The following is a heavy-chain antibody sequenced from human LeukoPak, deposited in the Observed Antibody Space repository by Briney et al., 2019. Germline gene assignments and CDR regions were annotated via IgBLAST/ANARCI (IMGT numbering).Heavy chain of an antibody. D-gene: IGHD1-26*01. V-gene: IGHV1-46*01. CDR1: GYTFTSYY. CDR2: INPSGGST. CDR3: ARDLAVGSTLVSEYFQH. J-gene: IGHJ1*01. Sequence: ASVKVSCKASGYTFTSYYMHWVRQAPGQGLEWMGIINPSGGSTSYAQKFQGRVTMTRDTSTSTVYMELRSLRSDDTAVYYCARDLAVGSTLVSEYFQHWGQGTLVTVSS.